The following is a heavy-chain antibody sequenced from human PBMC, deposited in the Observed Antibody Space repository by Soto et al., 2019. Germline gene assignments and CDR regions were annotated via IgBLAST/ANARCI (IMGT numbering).Heavy chain of an antibody. Sequence: QVQLQQWGAGLLKPSETLSLTCAVYGGSFSGYYWSWIRQPPGKGLEWIGEINHSGSTNYNPSLTMRVTTSVDTSKNQFSLKLSSVTAADTAVYYCARGLRGDGSGSSFDYWGQGTLVTVSS. CDR2: INHSGST. V-gene: IGHV4-34*01. J-gene: IGHJ4*02. D-gene: IGHD3-10*01. CDR1: GGSFSGYY. CDR3: ARGLRGDGSGSSFDY.